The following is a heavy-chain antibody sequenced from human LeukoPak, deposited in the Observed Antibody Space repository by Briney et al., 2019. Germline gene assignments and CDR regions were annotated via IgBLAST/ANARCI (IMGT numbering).Heavy chain of an antibody. J-gene: IGHJ4*02. CDR2: ISAYNGNT. V-gene: IGHV1-18*01. D-gene: IGHD2-2*01. CDR1: GYTFISYG. Sequence: ASVKVSCKASGYTFISYGISWVRQAPGQGLEWMGWISAYNGNTNYAQKLQGRVTMTTDTSTSTAYMELRSLRSDDTAVYYCARGAGNCSSTSCYVFDYWGQGTLVTVSS. CDR3: ARGAGNCSSTSCYVFDY.